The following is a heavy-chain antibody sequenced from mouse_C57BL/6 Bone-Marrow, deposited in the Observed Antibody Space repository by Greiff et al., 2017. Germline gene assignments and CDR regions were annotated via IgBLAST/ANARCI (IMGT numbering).Heavy chain of an antibody. D-gene: IGHD2-1*01. CDR3: ASLGNSAWFAY. CDR1: GFTFSSYG. J-gene: IGHJ3*01. CDR2: ISSGGSYP. Sequence: DVKLVESGGDLVKPGGSLKLSCAASGFTFSSYGMSWVRQTPDKRLEWVATISSGGSYPYYPDSVKGRFTISRDNAKNTLYLQMSSLKSEDTAMYCCASLGNSAWFAYWGQGTLVTVSA. V-gene: IGHV5-6*02.